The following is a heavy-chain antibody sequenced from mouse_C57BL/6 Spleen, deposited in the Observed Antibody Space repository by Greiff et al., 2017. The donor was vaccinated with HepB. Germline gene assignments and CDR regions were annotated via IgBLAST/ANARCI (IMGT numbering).Heavy chain of an antibody. CDR2: IDPSDSET. CDR1: GYTFTSYW. J-gene: IGHJ3*01. Sequence: QVQLQQPGAELVRPGSSVKLSCKASGYTFTSYWMHWVKQRPIQGLEWIGNIDPSDSETHYNQKFKDKATLTVDKSSSTAYMQLSSLTSEDSAVYYCARSPGGAYYGNPFAYWGQGTLVTVSA. V-gene: IGHV1-52*01. D-gene: IGHD2-10*01. CDR3: ARSPGGAYYGNPFAY.